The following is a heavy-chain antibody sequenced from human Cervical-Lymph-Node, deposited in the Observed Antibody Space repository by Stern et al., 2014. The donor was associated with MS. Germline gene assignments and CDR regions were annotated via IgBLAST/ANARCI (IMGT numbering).Heavy chain of an antibody. CDR1: GFTFSSYA. V-gene: IGHV3-30*04. CDR2: ISYDGSNK. Sequence: MQLVESGGGVVQPGRSLRLSCAASGFTFSSYAMHWVRQAPGKGLEWVAIISYDGSNKYYADSVKGRFTISRDNSKNTLYLQMNSLRAEDTAVYYCASFSYSSSWYTYWGQGTLVTVSS. D-gene: IGHD6-13*01. CDR3: ASFSYSSSWYTY. J-gene: IGHJ4*02.